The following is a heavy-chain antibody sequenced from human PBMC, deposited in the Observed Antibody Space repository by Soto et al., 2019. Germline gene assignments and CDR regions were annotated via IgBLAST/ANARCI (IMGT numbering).Heavy chain of an antibody. Sequence: ASVKVSCKASGYTFTSYAMQWVRQAPGQRLEWMGWINAGNGNTKYSQKFQGRVTITRDTSASTAYMELSSLRSEDTAVYYCARDRFTGGYCTNGVCYRGLYLHYNWFDPWGQGTMVTVYS. CDR1: GYTFTSYA. CDR3: ARDRFTGGYCTNGVCYRGLYLHYNWFDP. CDR2: INAGNGNT. V-gene: IGHV1-3*01. D-gene: IGHD2-8*01. J-gene: IGHJ5*02.